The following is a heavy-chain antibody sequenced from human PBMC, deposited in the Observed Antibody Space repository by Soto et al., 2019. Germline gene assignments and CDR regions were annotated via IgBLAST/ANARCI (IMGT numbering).Heavy chain of an antibody. J-gene: IGHJ4*02. V-gene: IGHV1-3*04. CDR1: GYTFTYYA. CDR2: INTGNGKT. CDR3: VRFSGIPV. D-gene: IGHD1-1*01. Sequence: ASVKVSCKTSGYTFTYYALHGVRQAPGQGLEWMGWINTGNGKTKYSQNFQGRLTITRDTSATTLYMELSSLRSGDTTVYYCVRFSGIPVWGQGTLVTVSS.